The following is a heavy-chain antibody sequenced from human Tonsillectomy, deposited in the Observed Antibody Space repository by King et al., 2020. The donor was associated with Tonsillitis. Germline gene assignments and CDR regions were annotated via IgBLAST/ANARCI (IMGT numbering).Heavy chain of an antibody. CDR3: VKIAAAGNYDY. J-gene: IGHJ4*02. D-gene: IGHD6-13*01. CDR1: GFTFSSYA. Sequence: QLVQSGGGLVQPGGSLRLSCSASGFTFSSYAMHWVRPAPGEGVEYVSAISSNGGSIYYAEAVKGRFTISSDNSKNTLYLQMSSLRAEDTAVYYCVKIAAAGNYDYWGQGTLVTVSS. V-gene: IGHV3-64D*06. CDR2: ISSNGGSI.